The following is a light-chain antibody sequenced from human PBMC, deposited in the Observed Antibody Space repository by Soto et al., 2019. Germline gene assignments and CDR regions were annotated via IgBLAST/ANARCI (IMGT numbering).Light chain of an antibody. CDR3: CSYAFSGSPFYV. Sequence: QSVLTQPPSASATPGQRVTISCSGSSSNIAWYQQLPGTSPKLLIYNNNQRPSGVPDRFSGSKSGTSASLAISGLRSEDDGDYYCCSYAFSGSPFYVFGSGTKVTVL. J-gene: IGLJ1*01. CDR1: SSNIA. CDR2: NNN. V-gene: IGLV1-47*01.